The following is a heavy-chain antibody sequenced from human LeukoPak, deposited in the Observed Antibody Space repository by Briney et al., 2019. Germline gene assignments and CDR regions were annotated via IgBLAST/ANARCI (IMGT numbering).Heavy chain of an antibody. CDR3: ARVDYDFWSYGMDV. Sequence: SETLSLTCTVSGGSIGSYYWSWIRRPPGKGLEWIGYIYYSGSTNYNPSLKSRVTISVDTSKNQFSLKLSSVTAADTAVYYCARVDYDFWSYGMDVWGQGTTVTVSS. CDR1: GGSIGSYY. J-gene: IGHJ6*02. CDR2: IYYSGST. V-gene: IGHV4-59*12. D-gene: IGHD3-3*01.